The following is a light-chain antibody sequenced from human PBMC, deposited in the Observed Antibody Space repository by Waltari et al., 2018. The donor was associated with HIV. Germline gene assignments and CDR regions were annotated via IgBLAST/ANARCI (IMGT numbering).Light chain of an antibody. J-gene: IGLJ2*01. V-gene: IGLV3-19*01. CDR3: SSRDNSGNQVF. CDR1: SLRAYY. CDR2: GKN. Sequence: SSELTQDPAVSVALGQPVKITCQGDSLRAYYASWYQQKPGPAPALVIYGKNDRPAGMPDRFAGSNSESTASLTFAGSQAEDEADYYCSSRDNSGNQVFFGGGTKVTVL.